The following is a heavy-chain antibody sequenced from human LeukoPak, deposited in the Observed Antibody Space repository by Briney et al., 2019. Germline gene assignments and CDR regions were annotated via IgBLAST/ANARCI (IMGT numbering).Heavy chain of an antibody. CDR3: ARGTVTAPDY. Sequence: GGSLRLPCAASGFSVSNTYMSWVRQAPGKGLEWVSIIYSGGNTYYADSVKGRFTISRDNSKNTLYLQMNRLRPEDTAVYYCARGTVTAPDYWGQGTLVTVSS. V-gene: IGHV3-53*01. CDR2: IYSGGNT. J-gene: IGHJ4*02. D-gene: IGHD2-21*02. CDR1: GFSVSNTY.